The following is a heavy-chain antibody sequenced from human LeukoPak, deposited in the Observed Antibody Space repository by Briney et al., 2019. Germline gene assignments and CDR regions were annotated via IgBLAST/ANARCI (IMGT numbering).Heavy chain of an antibody. CDR3: ARDILRFHDY. Sequence: ASVKVSCKASGYTFTGYYIHWARQTPGQGLEWMGWINPNSGDTNYAQKFQGRVTMTRDTSISTAYMELSSLRSDDTAVYYCARDILRFHDYWGQGTLVTVSS. D-gene: IGHD3-3*01. J-gene: IGHJ4*02. CDR1: GYTFTGYY. V-gene: IGHV1-2*02. CDR2: INPNSGDT.